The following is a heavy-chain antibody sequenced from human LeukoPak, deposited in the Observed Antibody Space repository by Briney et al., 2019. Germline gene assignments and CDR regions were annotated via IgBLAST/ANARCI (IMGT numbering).Heavy chain of an antibody. CDR3: ARGCGGTSDYYPFYFDY. V-gene: IGHV3-48*04. CDR2: ISSSSSTI. CDR1: GFTFSSYS. D-gene: IGHD3-3*01. Sequence: GGSLRLSCAASGFTFSSYSMNWVRQAPGKGLEWVSYISSSSSTIYYADSVKGRFTISRDNAKNSLYLQMNSLRAEDTALYHCARGCGGTSDYYPFYFDYWGQGALVMVSS. J-gene: IGHJ4*02.